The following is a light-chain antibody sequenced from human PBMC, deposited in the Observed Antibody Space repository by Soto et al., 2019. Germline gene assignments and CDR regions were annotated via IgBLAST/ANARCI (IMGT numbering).Light chain of an antibody. CDR3: QQYNKCLTWT. CDR1: QNISSN. J-gene: IGKJ1*01. CDR2: GAF. V-gene: IGKV3-15*01. Sequence: EIVMTQSPATLSVSPGERATLSCRASQNISSNLAWYQQKPGQGPRLLIYGAFTRATGVPDRFTGSGSGTEFTLSISSLQSEDFAVYYCQQYNKCLTWTFGQGTKLDIK.